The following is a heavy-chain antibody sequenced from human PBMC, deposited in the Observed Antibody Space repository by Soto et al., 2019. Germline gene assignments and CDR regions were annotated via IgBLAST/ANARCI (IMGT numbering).Heavy chain of an antibody. CDR3: SKDTNGDYVPELFDY. CDR1: GFTFSSYA. Sequence: GGSLRLSCAASGFTFSSYAMSWVRQAPGKGLEWVSAISGSGGSTYYADSVKGRLTISRDNSKNTLYLQMNSLRAEDTAVYYYSKDTNGDYVPELFDYRGQGTLVTVSS. CDR2: ISGSGGST. D-gene: IGHD4-17*01. J-gene: IGHJ4*02. V-gene: IGHV3-23*01.